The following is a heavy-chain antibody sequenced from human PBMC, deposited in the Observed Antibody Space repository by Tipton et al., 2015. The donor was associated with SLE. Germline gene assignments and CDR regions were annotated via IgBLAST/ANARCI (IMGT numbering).Heavy chain of an antibody. V-gene: IGHV3-11*01. J-gene: IGHJ4*02. Sequence: SLRLSCAASGFPFSDYFMSWIRQAPGKGLEWVSYINGRSNYMYYGDSVKGRFSISRDNAKNSLFLQMNNLRAEDTAIYYCARVRITIYGVVTNFDFWGQGTLATVSS. CDR1: GFPFSDYF. CDR2: INGRSNYM. CDR3: ARVRITIYGVVTNFDF. D-gene: IGHD3-3*01.